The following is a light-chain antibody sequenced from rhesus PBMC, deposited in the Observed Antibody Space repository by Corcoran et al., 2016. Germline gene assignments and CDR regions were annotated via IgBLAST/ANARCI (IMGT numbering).Light chain of an antibody. J-gene: IGKJ2*01. Sequence: DIQMTHSPSSLSASVGDTVTITCRASQRISSWLDWYQQKPGKAPKLLIYKASSLQSGVPSRFSGNGAGTDFTLTISSLQPEDFGTYYYLQYSSSPYNFGQGTKVEIK. V-gene: IGKV1-22*01. CDR3: LQYSSSPYN. CDR2: KAS. CDR1: QRISSW.